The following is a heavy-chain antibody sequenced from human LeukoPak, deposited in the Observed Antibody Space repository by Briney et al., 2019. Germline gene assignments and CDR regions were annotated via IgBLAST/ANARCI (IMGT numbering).Heavy chain of an antibody. CDR2: ISYSGIT. J-gene: IGHJ5*02. CDR3: AREDGANSFDP. Sequence: PSETLSLTCTVSGGSVSSGSYYWSWIRQPPGKGLECIGYISYSGITNYNPSLKSRVTISVDTSKNQFSLKLSSVTAADTAVYYCAREDGANSFDPWGQGTLVTVSS. V-gene: IGHV4-61*01. D-gene: IGHD3-16*01. CDR1: GGSVSSGSYY.